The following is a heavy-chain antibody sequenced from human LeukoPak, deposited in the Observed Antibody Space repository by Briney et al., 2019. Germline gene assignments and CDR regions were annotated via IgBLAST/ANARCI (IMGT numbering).Heavy chain of an antibody. D-gene: IGHD6-25*01. J-gene: IGHJ6*02. CDR2: ITDSGSST. CDR3: AKSSTSQRGYYGMDV. Sequence: PGGSLRLSCAASGFTFSNYAMSWVRQAPGKGLEWVSFITDSGSSTYYADSVKGRFTISRDSSKNTLSLQMNSLRVEDTGVYFCAKSSTSQRGYYGMDVWGQGTTVTVS. V-gene: IGHV3-23*01. CDR1: GFTFSNYA.